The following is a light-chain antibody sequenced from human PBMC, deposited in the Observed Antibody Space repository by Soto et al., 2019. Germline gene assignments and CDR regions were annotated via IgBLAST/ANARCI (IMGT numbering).Light chain of an antibody. CDR3: QQRSTWT. CDR1: QSVSSY. J-gene: IGKJ1*01. Sequence: DIVLTQSPATLSLSPGERATLSCRASQSVSSYLAWYQQKPGQGPRILIHDASKRATDIPARFTGSGSGTDFTLTISSLESEDFAVYFCQQRSTWTFGQGTKVEV. V-gene: IGKV3-11*01. CDR2: DAS.